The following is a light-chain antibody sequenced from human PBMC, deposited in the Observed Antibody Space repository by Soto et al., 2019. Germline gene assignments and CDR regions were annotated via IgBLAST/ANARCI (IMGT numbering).Light chain of an antibody. V-gene: IGLV2-14*01. CDR3: SSYTSSSTPYVV. CDR2: EVS. Sequence: QSALTQPASVSGSPGQSITISCTGTSSDVGGYNYVSWYQQHPGKAPKLMIYEVSNRPSGVSNRFSGSKSGNTASLTISGLQAEDEADYYCSSYTSSSTPYVVFGGGTKLPS. J-gene: IGLJ2*01. CDR1: SSDVGGYNY.